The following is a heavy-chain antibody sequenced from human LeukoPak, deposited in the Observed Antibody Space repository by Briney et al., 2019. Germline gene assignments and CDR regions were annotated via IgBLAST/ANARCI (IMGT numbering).Heavy chain of an antibody. CDR3: ACLYWGYFDY. Sequence: SETLPLTCAVYGGSSSGYYWSWIRQPPGKGLEWIGEINHSGSTNYNPSLKGRVTNSVDTSKNQFSLKLSSVTAADTAVYYWACLYWGYFDYWGQGTLVTVSS. CDR1: GGSSSGYY. J-gene: IGHJ4*02. V-gene: IGHV4-34*01. D-gene: IGHD2-8*02. CDR2: INHSGST.